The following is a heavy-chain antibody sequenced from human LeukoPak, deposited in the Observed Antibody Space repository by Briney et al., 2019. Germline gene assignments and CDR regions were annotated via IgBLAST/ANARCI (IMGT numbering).Heavy chain of an antibody. J-gene: IGHJ4*02. CDR2: INHSGST. V-gene: IGHV4-34*01. Sequence: PSETLSLTCAVYGGSFSGYYWSWIRQPPGKGLEWIGEINHSGSTNYNPSLKSRVTISVDTSKNQFYLKLSSVTAADTAVYYCARGGGPFDYWGQGTLVTVSS. CDR1: GGSFSGYY. CDR3: ARGGGPFDY. D-gene: IGHD3-16*01.